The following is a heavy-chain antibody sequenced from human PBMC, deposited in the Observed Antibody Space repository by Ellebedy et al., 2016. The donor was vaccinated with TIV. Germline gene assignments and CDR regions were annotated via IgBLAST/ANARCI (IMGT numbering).Heavy chain of an antibody. CDR3: ARVTYNIVPTHPESVGWFDP. CDR2: INPNSGAT. J-gene: IGHJ5*02. CDR1: GYTFTDYY. Sequence: AASVKVSCKASGYTFTDYYMHWARQAPGQGLEWMGWINPNSGATKYAQLFQGRVTMTRDTSINTAYMGLSRLTSDDTAIYYCARVTYNIVPTHPESVGWFDPWGQGTLVTVSS. V-gene: IGHV1-2*02. D-gene: IGHD2/OR15-2a*01.